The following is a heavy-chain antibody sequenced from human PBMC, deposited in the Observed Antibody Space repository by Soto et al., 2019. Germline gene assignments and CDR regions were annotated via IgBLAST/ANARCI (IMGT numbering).Heavy chain of an antibody. Sequence: EVQLLESGGGLVQPGESLRLSCAVSGFIFGNYMMTWLRQAPGKGLEWVSTIRDGGESTYYADSVKGRFTISRDNSENTLYLQMDSLGVEDTAVYYCAPHVHCSGGSCHYDAFDIRGQGTMVTVSS. V-gene: IGHV3-23*01. CDR3: APHVHCSGGSCHYDAFDI. J-gene: IGHJ3*02. D-gene: IGHD2-15*01. CDR1: GFIFGNYM. CDR2: IRDGGEST.